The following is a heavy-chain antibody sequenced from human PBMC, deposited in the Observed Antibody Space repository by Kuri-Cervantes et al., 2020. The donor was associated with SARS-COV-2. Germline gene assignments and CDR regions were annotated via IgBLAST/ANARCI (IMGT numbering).Heavy chain of an antibody. J-gene: IGHJ6*03. CDR1: GMIFSRYW. CDR3: ARDRKYYDFWSGPNYYMDV. CDR2: IKQDGSEK. D-gene: IGHD3-3*01. V-gene: IGHV3-7*01. Sequence: GESLKISCAASGMIFSRYWMSWVRQAPGKGLEWVANIKQDGSEKYYVDSVKGRFTISRDNAKNSLYLQMNSLRAEDTAVYYCARDRKYYDFWSGPNYYMDVWGKGTTVTVSS.